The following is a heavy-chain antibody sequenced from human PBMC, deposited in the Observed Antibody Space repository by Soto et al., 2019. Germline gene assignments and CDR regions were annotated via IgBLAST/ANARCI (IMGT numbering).Heavy chain of an antibody. CDR1: GGTFSSYA. J-gene: IGHJ6*02. V-gene: IGHV1-69*13. D-gene: IGHD4-17*01. CDR3: ARSQSPWGYGDYVGYYYYGMDV. CDR2: IIPIFGTA. Sequence: GASVKVSCKASGGTFSSYAISWVRQAPGQGLEWMGGIIPIFGTANYAQKFQGRVTITADESTSTAYMELSSLRSEDTAVYYCARSQSPWGYGDYVGYYYYGMDVWGQGTTVTVS.